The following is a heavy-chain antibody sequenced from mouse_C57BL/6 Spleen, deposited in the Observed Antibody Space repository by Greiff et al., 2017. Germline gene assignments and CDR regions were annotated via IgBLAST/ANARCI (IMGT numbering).Heavy chain of an antibody. CDR3: ARNLETHYYGSSYSWYFDV. CDR2: IWSGGST. Sequence: VKLMESGPGLVQPSQSLSITCTVSGFSLTSYGVHWVRQSPGKGLEWLGVIWSGGSTDYNAAFISRLSISKDNSKSQVFFKMNSLQADDTAIYYCARNLETHYYGSSYSWYFDVWGTGTTVTVSS. V-gene: IGHV2-2*01. CDR1: GFSLTSYG. D-gene: IGHD1-1*01. J-gene: IGHJ1*03.